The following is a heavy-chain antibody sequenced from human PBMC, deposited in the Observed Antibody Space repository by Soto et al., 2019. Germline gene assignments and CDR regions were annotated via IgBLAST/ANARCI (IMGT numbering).Heavy chain of an antibody. Sequence: PSETLSLTCTVSGCSISSYYWSWIRQPPGKGLEWIAYIYYSGSTNYNPSLKSRVTISVDTSKNQFSLKLSSVTAADTAVYYCASTEYYYGSGSYYKTADHWGSWGKETLATVAS. J-gene: IGHJ5*02. CDR2: IYYSGST. CDR1: GCSISSYY. CDR3: ASTEYYYGSGSYYKTADHWGS. V-gene: IGHV4-59*08. D-gene: IGHD3-10*01.